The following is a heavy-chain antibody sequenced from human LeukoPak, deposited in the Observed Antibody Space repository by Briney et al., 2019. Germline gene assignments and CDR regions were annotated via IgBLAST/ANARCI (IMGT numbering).Heavy chain of an antibody. D-gene: IGHD3-10*01. J-gene: IGHJ4*02. V-gene: IGHV4-34*01. CDR3: ARVHYRGYGSGSRSPLDY. Sequence: SETLSLTCAVYGGSFSGYYWSWIRQPPGKGLEWIGEINHSGSTNYNPSLKSRVTISVDTSKNQFSLKLSSVTAADTAVYYCARVHYRGYGSGSRSPLDYWGQGTLVTVSS. CDR2: INHSGST. CDR1: GGSFSGYY.